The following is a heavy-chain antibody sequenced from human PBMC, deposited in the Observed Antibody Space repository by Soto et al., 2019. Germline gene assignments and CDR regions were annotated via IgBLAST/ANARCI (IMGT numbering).Heavy chain of an antibody. V-gene: IGHV3-33*01. CDR2: IWYDGTKK. J-gene: IGHJ4*02. CDR3: AGSVEGDYGDY. Sequence: PGGSLRLSCAASGFIFSNYGMHWVRQAPGKGLEWVALIWYDGTKKYYADPVKGRFTISRDNSKNTLYLQMDSLRAEDTALYYCAGSVEGDYGDYWGQGTMVTVSS. CDR1: GFIFSNYG. D-gene: IGHD4-17*01.